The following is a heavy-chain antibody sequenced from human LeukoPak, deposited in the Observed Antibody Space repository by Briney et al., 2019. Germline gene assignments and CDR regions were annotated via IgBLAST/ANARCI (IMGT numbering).Heavy chain of an antibody. Sequence: ASVKVSCKASGYTFTGYYMHWVRQAPGQGLEWMGWISAYNGNTNYAQKLQGRVTMTTDTSTSTAYMELRSLRSDDTAVYYCARDHAAMTTVTDWGAFDIWGQGTMVTVSS. CDR3: ARDHAAMTTVTDWGAFDI. V-gene: IGHV1-18*04. CDR2: ISAYNGNT. D-gene: IGHD4-17*01. CDR1: GYTFTGYY. J-gene: IGHJ3*02.